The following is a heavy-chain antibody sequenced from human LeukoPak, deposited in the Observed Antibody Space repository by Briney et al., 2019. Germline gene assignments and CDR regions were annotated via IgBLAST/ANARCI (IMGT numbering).Heavy chain of an antibody. J-gene: IGHJ4*02. CDR2: IYATGST. V-gene: IGHV4-61*02. CDR3: ARDQTYSGSGIYTYFDY. Sequence: SQTLSLTCTVSGGSISSGGHYWSWIRQPAGRGLEYLGRIYATGSTNYNPSLRSRVTISADTSMNHFSLKLSSVTAADTAVYYCARDQTYSGSGIYTYFDYWGQGILVTVSS. D-gene: IGHD3-10*01. CDR1: GGSISSGGHY.